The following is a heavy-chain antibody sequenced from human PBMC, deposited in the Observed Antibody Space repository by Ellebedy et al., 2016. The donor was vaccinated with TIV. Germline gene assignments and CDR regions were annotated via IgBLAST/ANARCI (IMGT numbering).Heavy chain of an antibody. CDR3: AKLGNPAQAAAGAGS. CDR1: GGSISNFY. V-gene: IGHV4-59*01. J-gene: IGHJ5*02. Sequence: SETLSLXXTVSGGSISNFYWSWIRQPPGQGLEWIGYITYFGSTTYNPSLKSRVIISLDTSNNQFSLNLTSVTAADTAIYYCAKLGNPAQAAAGAGSWGQGTLFTVSS. D-gene: IGHD6-13*01. CDR2: ITYFGST.